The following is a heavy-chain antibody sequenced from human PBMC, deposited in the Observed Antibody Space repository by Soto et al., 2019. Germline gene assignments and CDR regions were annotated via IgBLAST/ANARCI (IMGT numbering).Heavy chain of an antibody. D-gene: IGHD6-13*01. CDR2: NRNSVYSYTQ. CDR1: GFSFNDHD. J-gene: IGHJ4*02. V-gene: IGHV3-72*01. CDR3: VTSIPTGSWSGFDS. Sequence: EVQLEESGGGVVQPGGSLRLSCAVSGFSFNDHDMDWVRQAPGKGLEWVGRNRNSVYSYTQVDAPSLEGRFTISRDDSREVLYLQMTVLDTENTVFYYCVTSIPTGSWSGFDSWCRGTLVTVSS.